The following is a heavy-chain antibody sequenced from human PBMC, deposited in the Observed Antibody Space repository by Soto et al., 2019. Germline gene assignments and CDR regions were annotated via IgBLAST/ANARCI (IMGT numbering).Heavy chain of an antibody. J-gene: IGHJ4*02. CDR1: GFTFSSYA. CDR2: ISGSGGST. Sequence: EVQLLESGGGLVQPGGSLRLSCAASGFTFSSYAMSWVRQAPGKGLEWVSAISGSGGSTYYADSVKGRFTISRDNSKNTLYLQMNSLRAEDTAVYYCAKDSREFYSSGWYIPFFHWGQGTLVTVSS. V-gene: IGHV3-23*01. D-gene: IGHD6-19*01. CDR3: AKDSREFYSSGWYIPFFH.